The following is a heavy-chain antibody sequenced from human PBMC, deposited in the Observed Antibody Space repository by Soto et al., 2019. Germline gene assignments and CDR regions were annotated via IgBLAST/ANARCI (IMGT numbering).Heavy chain of an antibody. Sequence: PGESLKISCKGSGYSFTSYWIGWVRQMPGKGLEWMGIIYPGDSDTRYSPSFQGQVTISADKSISTAYLQWSSLKASDTAMYYCARQRGVVCSGGSCYSLQGFDPWGQGTLVTVSS. D-gene: IGHD2-15*01. CDR2: IYPGDSDT. CDR3: ARQRGVVCSGGSCYSLQGFDP. CDR1: GYSFTSYW. J-gene: IGHJ5*02. V-gene: IGHV5-51*01.